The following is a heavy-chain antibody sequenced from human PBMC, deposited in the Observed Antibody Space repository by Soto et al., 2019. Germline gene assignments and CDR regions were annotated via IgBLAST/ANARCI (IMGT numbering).Heavy chain of an antibody. CDR3: AREDSSGYYATDDAFDI. CDR1: GYTFTSYA. D-gene: IGHD3-22*01. Sequence: QVQLVQSGAEVKKPGASVKVSCKASGYTFTSYAMHWVRQAPGQRLEWMGWINAGNGNTKYSQKFQGRVTITRDTSASTAYMELSSLRSEDTAVYYCAREDSSGYYATDDAFDIWGQGTMVTVSS. CDR2: INAGNGNT. V-gene: IGHV1-3*01. J-gene: IGHJ3*02.